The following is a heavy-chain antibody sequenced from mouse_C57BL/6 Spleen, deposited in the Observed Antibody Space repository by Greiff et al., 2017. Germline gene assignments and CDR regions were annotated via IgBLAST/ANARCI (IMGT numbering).Heavy chain of an antibody. CDR2: INPGRGGT. CDR3: ARDAYDGYPLFDY. D-gene: IGHD2-3*01. V-gene: IGHV1-54*01. CDR1: GYAFTNYL. J-gene: IGHJ2*01. Sequence: VQLQQSGAELVRPGTSVKVSCKASGYAFTNYLIEWVKQRPGQGLEWIGVINPGRGGTNYNEKFKGKATLTADKSSSTAYMQLSSLTSEDSAVYFCARDAYDGYPLFDYWGQGTTLTVSS.